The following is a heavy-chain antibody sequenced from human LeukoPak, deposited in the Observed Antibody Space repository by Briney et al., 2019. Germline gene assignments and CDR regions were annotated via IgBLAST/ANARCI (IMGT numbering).Heavy chain of an antibody. J-gene: IGHJ6*04. V-gene: IGHV1-69*01. D-gene: IGHD2-2*01. CDR1: GGTLSSYA. Sequence: SVTVSCKASGGTLSSYAISWVRQAPGQGLEWMGGIIPIFGTANYAQKFQGRVTITADESTSTAYMELSSLRSEDTAVYYCARASDCSSTSCQGYYYYGMDVWGKGTTVTVSS. CDR2: IIPIFGTA. CDR3: ARASDCSSTSCQGYYYYGMDV.